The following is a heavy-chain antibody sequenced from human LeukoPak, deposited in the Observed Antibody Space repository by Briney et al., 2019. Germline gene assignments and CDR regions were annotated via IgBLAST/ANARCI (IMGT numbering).Heavy chain of an antibody. J-gene: IGHJ2*01. CDR1: GFTFSRYG. CDR2: ISYDGSNK. V-gene: IGHV3-30*03. CDR3: ARAGRVTTTYWYFDL. Sequence: PGGSLRLSCVASGFTFSRYGMHWVRQAPGKGLEWVAVISYDGSNKHYADSVKGRFTISRDNSKNTMYLQMNSLRGEDTAVYYCARAGRVTTTYWYFDLWGRGTLVTVSS. D-gene: IGHD4-17*01.